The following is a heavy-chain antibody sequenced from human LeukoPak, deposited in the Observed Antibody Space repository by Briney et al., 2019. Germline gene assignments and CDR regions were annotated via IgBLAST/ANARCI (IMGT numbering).Heavy chain of an antibody. Sequence: SETLSLTCTVSGYSISSGYYWGWIRQPPGKGLEWIGSIYHSGSTYYNPSLKSRVTMSVDTSKNQFSLKLSSVTAADTAVYYCARGIIAAAGTEGGNWFDPWGQGTLVTVSS. D-gene: IGHD6-13*01. V-gene: IGHV4-38-2*02. CDR1: GYSISSGYY. CDR3: ARGIIAAAGTEGGNWFDP. CDR2: IYHSGST. J-gene: IGHJ5*02.